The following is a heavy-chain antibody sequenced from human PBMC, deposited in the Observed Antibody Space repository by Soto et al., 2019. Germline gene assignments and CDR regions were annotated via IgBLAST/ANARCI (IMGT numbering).Heavy chain of an antibody. CDR2: ISSSSSYI. CDR3: ARDKYSSSSFRAFDI. Sequence: GGSLRLSCAASGFTFSSYSMNWVRQAPGKGLEWVSSISSSSSYIYYADSVKGRFTISRDNAKNSLYLQMNSLRAEDTAVYYCARDKYSSSSFRAFDIWGQVTMVTVSS. CDR1: GFTFSSYS. D-gene: IGHD6-6*01. V-gene: IGHV3-21*01. J-gene: IGHJ3*02.